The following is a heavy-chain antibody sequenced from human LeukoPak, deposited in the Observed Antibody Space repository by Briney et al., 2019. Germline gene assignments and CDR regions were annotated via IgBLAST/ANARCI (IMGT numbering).Heavy chain of an antibody. Sequence: GESLKISLCGSGYNFTRYWIGLGRPMPGKGPGGVGIYYPGDSDTRYSPSFQGQVTISADKSISTAYLQWSSLKASDTAMYYCARLNGYCSSTSCYGPIDYWGQGTLVTVSS. CDR1: GYNFTRYW. D-gene: IGHD2-2*01. CDR3: ARLNGYCSSTSCYGPIDY. J-gene: IGHJ4*02. V-gene: IGHV5-51*01. CDR2: YYPGDSDT.